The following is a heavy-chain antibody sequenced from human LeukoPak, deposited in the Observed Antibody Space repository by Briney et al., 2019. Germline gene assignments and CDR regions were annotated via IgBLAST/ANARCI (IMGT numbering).Heavy chain of an antibody. V-gene: IGHV1-18*01. Sequence: ASVKVSCKASGYAFTSYGISWVRQAPGQGLEWMGWMSAYNGNTNYAQKFQGRVTMTPDTSTTTAYMELKNLRSDDTAVYYCARDDEQTSSGTIYWGRGTLVTVSS. CDR1: GYAFTSYG. D-gene: IGHD1-1*01. J-gene: IGHJ4*02. CDR2: MSAYNGNT. CDR3: ARDDEQTSSGTIY.